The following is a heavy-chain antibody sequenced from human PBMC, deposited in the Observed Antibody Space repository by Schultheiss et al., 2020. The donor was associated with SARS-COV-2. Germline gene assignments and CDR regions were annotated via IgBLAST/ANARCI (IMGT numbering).Heavy chain of an antibody. CDR1: GFTFSSYS. D-gene: IGHD3-10*01. CDR3: ARVFYYGSGSYYNVNYYGMDV. J-gene: IGHJ6*02. V-gene: IGHV3-21*01. Sequence: GGSLRLSCAASGFTFSSYSMNWVRQAPGKGLEWVSSISSSSSYIYYADSVKGRFTISRDNAKNSLYLQMNSLRAEDTAVYYCARVFYYGSGSYYNVNYYGMDVWGQGTTVTVSS. CDR2: ISSSSSYI.